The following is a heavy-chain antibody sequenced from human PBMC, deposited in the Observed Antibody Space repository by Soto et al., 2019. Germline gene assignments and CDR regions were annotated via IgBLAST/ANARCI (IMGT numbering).Heavy chain of an antibody. J-gene: IGHJ4*02. CDR3: VRDIR. V-gene: IGHV3-74*03. CDR1: GFTFSSQW. Sequence: EVQLVESGGGLVQPGGSLRLSCAASGFTFSSQWMYWVRQSPGKGPVWVSYINIIGSGIAYADSVKGRFTISRDNAKNTLYLQMNSLRVEDTAVYYCVRDIRWGRGTLVTVSS. CDR2: INIIGSGI.